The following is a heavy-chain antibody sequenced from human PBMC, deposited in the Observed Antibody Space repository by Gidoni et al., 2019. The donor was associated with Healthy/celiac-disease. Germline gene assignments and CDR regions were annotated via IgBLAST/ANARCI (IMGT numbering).Heavy chain of an antibody. J-gene: IGHJ3*02. V-gene: IGHV3-66*02. CDR2: IDSGGST. Sequence: ELQLVESGGGLVQPEGTLTPFCSASGFAVVSKYMSWVRQAPGKGLEWVSVIDSGGSTYYADSVKCRFTISRDNSNNKMYLQMNSLRAEDTAVYYCARVWARITMIVSDFDIWGQGTMVTVSS. CDR1: GFAVVSKY. CDR3: ARVWARITMIVSDFDI. D-gene: IGHD3-22*01.